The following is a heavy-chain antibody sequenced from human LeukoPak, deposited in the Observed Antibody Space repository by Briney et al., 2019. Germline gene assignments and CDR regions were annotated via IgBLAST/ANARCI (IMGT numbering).Heavy chain of an antibody. CDR3: ARYSTIGRPPFDY. J-gene: IGHJ4*02. CDR1: GYTFTSYA. D-gene: IGHD3-9*01. V-gene: IGHV1-3*01. Sequence: GASVTVSCKASGYTFTSYAMHWVRQAPGQRLEWMGWINAGNGNTKYSQKFQGRVTITRDTSASTAYMELSSLRSEDTAVYYCARYSTIGRPPFDYWGQGTLVTVSS. CDR2: INAGNGNT.